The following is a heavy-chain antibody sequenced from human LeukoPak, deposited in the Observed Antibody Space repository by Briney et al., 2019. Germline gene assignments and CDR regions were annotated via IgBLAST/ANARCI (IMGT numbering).Heavy chain of an antibody. J-gene: IGHJ3*02. CDR2: ISWNSGSI. CDR3: AVYSSSWYSAFDI. Sequence: GRSLRLSCAASGFTFDDYAMHWVRQAPGKGLEWVSGISWNSGSIGYADSVKGRFTISRDNAKNSLYLQMNSLRAEDTAVYYCAVYSSSWYSAFDIWGQGTMVTVSS. D-gene: IGHD6-13*01. CDR1: GFTFDDYA. V-gene: IGHV3-9*01.